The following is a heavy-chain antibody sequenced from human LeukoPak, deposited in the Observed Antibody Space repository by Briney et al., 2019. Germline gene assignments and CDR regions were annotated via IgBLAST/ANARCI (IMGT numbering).Heavy chain of an antibody. CDR2: IKSKADGGTI. CDR1: GFTFGDAW. J-gene: IGHJ4*02. CDR3: SYYYDSSGYVDY. Sequence: PGGSLRLSCAASGFTFGDAWMNWVRQAPGKGLEWVGRIKSKADGGTIDYAAPVKGRFTISRDDSKNTVYMQMNSLKTEDTALYYCSYYYDSSGYVDYWGQGTLVTVSS. D-gene: IGHD3-22*01. V-gene: IGHV3-15*01.